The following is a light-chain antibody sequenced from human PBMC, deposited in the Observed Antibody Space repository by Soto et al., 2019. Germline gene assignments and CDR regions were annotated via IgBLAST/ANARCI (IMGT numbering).Light chain of an antibody. CDR3: QQYNSDST. CDR2: DVF. CDR1: QSITYW. Sequence: DIQMTQSPSSLSASVGDRVTITCRASQSITYWLAWYQQKPGRAPKLLIYDVFNLQSGVPSRFSGSGSGTEFTLTISSLQPDDSATYYCQQYNSDSTFGQGTKLGIK. J-gene: IGKJ2*01. V-gene: IGKV1-5*01.